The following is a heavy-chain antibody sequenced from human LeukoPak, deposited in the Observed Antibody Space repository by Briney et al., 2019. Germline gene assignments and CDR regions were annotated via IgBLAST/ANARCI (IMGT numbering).Heavy chain of an antibody. CDR3: ARDHNWGPDY. J-gene: IGHJ4*02. Sequence: ASVKVSCKALGYTFTDHYFHWLRQAPGQGLEWMGWIHPGRGDTNYAQKFQGRVSLTRDTSISTAYMELSRLTSDDTAVYFCARDHNWGPDYWGQGTLVSVSS. CDR2: IHPGRGDT. CDR1: GYTFTDHY. D-gene: IGHD7-27*01. V-gene: IGHV1-2*02.